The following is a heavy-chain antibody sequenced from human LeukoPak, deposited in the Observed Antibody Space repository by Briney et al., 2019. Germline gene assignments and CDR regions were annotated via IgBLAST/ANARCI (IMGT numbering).Heavy chain of an antibody. CDR3: ARDFRPASIEYYYGMDV. CDR2: INPSGGST. CDR1: GYTFTSYY. D-gene: IGHD2-21*01. Sequence: ASVKVSCKASGYTFTSYYMHWVRQAPGQGLEWMGIINPSGGSTSYAQKFQGRVTMTRDTSTSTVYMELSSLRSEDTAMYYCARDFRPASIEYYYGMDVWGQGTTVAVSS. J-gene: IGHJ6*02. V-gene: IGHV1-46*01.